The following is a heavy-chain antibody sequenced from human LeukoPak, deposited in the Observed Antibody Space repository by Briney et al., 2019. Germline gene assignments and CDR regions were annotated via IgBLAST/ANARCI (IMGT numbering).Heavy chain of an antibody. CDR1: GFTFDDYA. J-gene: IGHJ6*02. Sequence: GGSLRLSCAASGFTFDDYAMHWVRQAPGKGLEWVSGISWNSGSIGYADSVKGRFTISRDNAKNSLYLQMNSLRAEDTALYYCAKDTAMVTEYGMDVWGQGTTVTVPS. CDR3: AKDTAMVTEYGMDV. D-gene: IGHD5-18*01. V-gene: IGHV3-9*01. CDR2: ISWNSGSI.